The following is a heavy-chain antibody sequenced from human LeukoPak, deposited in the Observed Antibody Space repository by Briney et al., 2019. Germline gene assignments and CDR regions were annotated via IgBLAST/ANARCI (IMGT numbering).Heavy chain of an antibody. V-gene: IGHV1-8*01. Sequence: ASVKVSCKASGYTFTSYDINWVRQATGQGIEWMGWMNPNSGNTGYAQKFQGRVTMTRNTSISTAYMELSSLRSEDTAVYYCARGRELEGAYYFDYWGQGTLVTVSS. CDR3: ARGRELEGAYYFDY. D-gene: IGHD1-26*01. CDR2: MNPNSGNT. CDR1: GYTFTSYD. J-gene: IGHJ4*02.